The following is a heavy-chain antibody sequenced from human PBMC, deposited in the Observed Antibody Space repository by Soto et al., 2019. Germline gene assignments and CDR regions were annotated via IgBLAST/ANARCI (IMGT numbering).Heavy chain of an antibody. J-gene: IGHJ6*02. Sequence: PSETLSLTCAVYGGSFSGYYWSWIRQPPGKGLEWIGEINHSGSTNYNPSLKSRVTISVDTSKNQFSLKLSSVTAADTAVYYCARGVVSSGYIPRDYYYYGMDVWGQGTTVTVSS. D-gene: IGHD3-22*01. CDR1: GGSFSGYY. CDR2: INHSGST. CDR3: ARGVVSSGYIPRDYYYYGMDV. V-gene: IGHV4-34*01.